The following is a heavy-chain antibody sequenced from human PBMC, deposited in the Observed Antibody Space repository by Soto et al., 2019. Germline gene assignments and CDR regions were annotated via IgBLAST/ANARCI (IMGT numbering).Heavy chain of an antibody. CDR3: ATYLEKATFGIFDF. V-gene: IGHV4-39*07. CDR1: GGSISSSSDY. J-gene: IGHJ4*02. D-gene: IGHD5-12*01. CDR2: IYYSGST. Sequence: ETLSLTCTVSGGSISSSSDYWGWIRQPPGKGLEWIGSIYYSGSTNYNPSLKSRVTISVDASKNRFSLKQSSVTAADTAVYYCATYLEKATFGIFDFWGPGTLVTVSS.